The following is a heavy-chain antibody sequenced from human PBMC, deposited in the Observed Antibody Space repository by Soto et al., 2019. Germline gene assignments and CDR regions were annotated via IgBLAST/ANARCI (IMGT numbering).Heavy chain of an antibody. CDR1: GFTVSSNY. D-gene: IGHD6-6*01. Sequence: GGSLRLSCAASGFTVSSNYMSWVRQAPGKGLEWVSVIYSGGSTYYADSVKGRFTISRHNSKNTLYLQMNSLRAEDTAVYYCARESSSGYYYYYMDVWGKGTTVTVSS. V-gene: IGHV3-53*04. CDR2: IYSGGST. CDR3: ARESSSGYYYYYMDV. J-gene: IGHJ6*03.